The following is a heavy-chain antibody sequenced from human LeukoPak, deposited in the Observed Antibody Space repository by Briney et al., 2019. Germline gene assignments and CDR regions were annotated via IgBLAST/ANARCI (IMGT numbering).Heavy chain of an antibody. J-gene: IGHJ6*02. CDR3: ASRYCGSANCQWGGYYYYGMDG. V-gene: IGHV1-69*01. CDR1: RGTLSSYA. CDR2: IIPIFGTT. Sequence: GASVKVSRKASRGTLSSYAISWVGPAAAQGLEWMGGIIPIFGTTKYSHKLQGRVTSTAAESTGTAFMDLNSLTSDDTAVYYCASRYCGSANCQWGGYYYYGMDGWGQGTTVTVSS. D-gene: IGHD2-2*01.